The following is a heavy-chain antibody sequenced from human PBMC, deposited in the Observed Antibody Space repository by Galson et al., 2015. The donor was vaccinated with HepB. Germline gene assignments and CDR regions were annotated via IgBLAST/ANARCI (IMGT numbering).Heavy chain of an antibody. CDR2: TYYRSKWYN. D-gene: IGHD3-22*01. J-gene: IGHJ3*02. CDR3: ARGDLYYYDSSGPDAFDI. V-gene: IGHV6-1*01. CDR1: GDSVSSNRAT. Sequence: CAISGDSVSSNRATWNWIRQSPSRGLEWLGRTYYRSKWYNDYAVSVKSRITINPDTSKNQFSLQLNSVTPEDTAVYYCARGDLYYYDSSGPDAFDIWGQGTMVTVSS.